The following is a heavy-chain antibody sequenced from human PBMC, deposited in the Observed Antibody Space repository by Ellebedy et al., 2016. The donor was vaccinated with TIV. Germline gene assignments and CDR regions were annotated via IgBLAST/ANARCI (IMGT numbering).Heavy chain of an antibody. D-gene: IGHD3-22*01. CDR3: ARDMYSSGSYYDRVAFDI. Sequence: ASVKVSCKASGYTFTTYAMHWVRQAPGQRLEWMGWINAGNGNTKYSQKFQGRVTINRDTSANTAYMELINLRSEDTAVYFCARDMYSSGSYYDRVAFDIWGQGTVVTVSS. CDR1: GYTFTTYA. V-gene: IGHV1-3*01. CDR2: INAGNGNT. J-gene: IGHJ3*02.